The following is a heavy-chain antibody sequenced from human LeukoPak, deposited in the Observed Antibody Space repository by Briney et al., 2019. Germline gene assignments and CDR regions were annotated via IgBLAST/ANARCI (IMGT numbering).Heavy chain of an antibody. V-gene: IGHV3-66*01. Sequence: GGSLRLSCAASGFTVSTNYMIWVRQAPGKGLEWVSVIYGGGATYYADSVKGSFTISRDNSKNTLYLQMNSLRAEDTAVYYCARAPTTVTAQRDWYFDLWGRGTLVTVSS. CDR2: IYGGGAT. J-gene: IGHJ2*01. CDR1: GFTVSTNY. CDR3: ARAPTTVTAQRDWYFDL. D-gene: IGHD4-17*01.